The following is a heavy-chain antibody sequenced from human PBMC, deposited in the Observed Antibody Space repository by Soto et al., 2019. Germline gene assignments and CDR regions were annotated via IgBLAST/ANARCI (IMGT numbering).Heavy chain of an antibody. CDR2: ISAYNGNT. Sequence: GASVKVSCKASGYTFTSYGISWVRQAPGQGLEWMGWISAYNGNTNYAQKLQGRVTMTTDTSTSTAYMELRSLRSDDTAVYYCARDLEPYKEGYCSGGSCYLVGYWGQGTLVTVSS. J-gene: IGHJ4*02. CDR1: GYTFTSYG. CDR3: ARDLEPYKEGYCSGGSCYLVGY. D-gene: IGHD2-15*01. V-gene: IGHV1-18*01.